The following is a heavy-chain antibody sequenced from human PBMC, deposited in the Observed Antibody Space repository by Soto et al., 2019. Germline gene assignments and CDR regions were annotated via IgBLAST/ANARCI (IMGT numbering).Heavy chain of an antibody. V-gene: IGHV3-74*01. CDR3: ARAPLIEYSSSSGAFDI. Sequence: GGSLRLSCAASGFTFSSYWMHWVRQAPGKGLVWVSRINSDGSSTSYADSVKGRFTISRDNAKNTLYLQMNSLRAEDTAVYYCARAPLIEYSSSSGAFDIWGQGTMVTVSS. D-gene: IGHD6-6*01. J-gene: IGHJ3*02. CDR1: GFTFSSYW. CDR2: INSDGSST.